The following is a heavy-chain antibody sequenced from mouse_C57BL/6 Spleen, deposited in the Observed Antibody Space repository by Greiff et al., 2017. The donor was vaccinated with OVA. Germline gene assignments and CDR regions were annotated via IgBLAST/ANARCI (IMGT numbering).Heavy chain of an antibody. CDR3: ARWGTTVVARDYYAMDY. CDR1: GYAFSSYW. J-gene: IGHJ4*01. V-gene: IGHV1-80*01. D-gene: IGHD1-1*01. CDR2: IYPGDGDT. Sequence: QVQLQQSGAELVKPGASVKISCKASGYAFSSYWMNWVKQRPGKGLEWIGQIYPGDGDTNYNGKFKGKATLTADKSSSPAYMQLSSLTSEDSAAEFCARWGTTVVARDYYAMDYWGQGTSVTVSS.